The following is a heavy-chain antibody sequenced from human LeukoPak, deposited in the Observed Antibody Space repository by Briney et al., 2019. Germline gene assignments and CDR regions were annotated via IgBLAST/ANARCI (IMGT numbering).Heavy chain of an antibody. CDR3: ARHAEYNSGWHFYLDH. J-gene: IGHJ4*02. D-gene: IGHD6-19*01. V-gene: IGHV4-39*01. CDR2: VHNVGST. Sequence: PSETLSLTCTVSGVSTTNGIYYWAWIRQSPGKGLEWIGSVHNVGSTYYNLSLRSRVTMSIDTSKNQFSLRLNSVTAADTAVYYCARHAEYNSGWHFYLDHWGQGILVTASS. CDR1: GVSTTNGIYY.